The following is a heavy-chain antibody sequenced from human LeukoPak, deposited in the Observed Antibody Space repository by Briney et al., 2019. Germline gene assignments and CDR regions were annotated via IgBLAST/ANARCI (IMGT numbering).Heavy chain of an antibody. D-gene: IGHD3-22*01. V-gene: IGHV4-59*08. CDR2: VYYTGST. CDR3: ARGPYSYDSSGAFDI. J-gene: IGHJ3*02. Sequence: SETLSLTCTVSGGSISSYYWSWIRQPPGEGLEWIGFVYYTGSTSYNPSLKSRVTISVDTSKNQFSLKLSSVTAADTAVYFCARGPYSYDSSGAFDIWGQGTMVTVSS. CDR1: GGSISSYY.